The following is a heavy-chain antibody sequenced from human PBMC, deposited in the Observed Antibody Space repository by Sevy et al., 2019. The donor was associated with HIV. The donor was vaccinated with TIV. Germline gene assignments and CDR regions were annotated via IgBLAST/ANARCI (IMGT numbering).Heavy chain of an antibody. D-gene: IGHD3-22*01. V-gene: IGHV1-24*01. J-gene: IGHJ4*02. Sequence: ASVKVSCKVSGYTLTRLAMHWVRQAPGKGLEWMGRFDPEDNERIYAQKWQGRFSMTEDTSTDTAYMELSNLRSEDTAVYYCATTKDYYENSGDPFDYWGQGTLVTVSS. CDR2: FDPEDNER. CDR3: ATTKDYYENSGDPFDY. CDR1: GYTLTRLA.